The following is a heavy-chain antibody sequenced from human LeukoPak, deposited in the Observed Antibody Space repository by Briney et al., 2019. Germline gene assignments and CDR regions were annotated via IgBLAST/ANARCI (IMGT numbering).Heavy chain of an antibody. CDR1: GYSSTSYW. J-gene: IGHJ6*02. CDR2: IYPGDSDT. V-gene: IGHV5-51*01. Sequence: GESLKISCKGSGYSSTSYWIGWVRQMPGKGLEWMGIIYPGDSDTRYSPSFQGQVTISADKSISTAYLQWSSLKASDTAMYYCASHTKRYYYGMDVWGQGTTVTVSS. CDR3: ASHTKRYYYGMDV. D-gene: IGHD3-3*01.